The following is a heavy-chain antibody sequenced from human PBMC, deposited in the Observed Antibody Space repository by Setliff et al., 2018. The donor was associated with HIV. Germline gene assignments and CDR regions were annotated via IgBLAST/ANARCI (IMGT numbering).Heavy chain of an antibody. CDR2: ISYDRSNK. V-gene: IGHV3-30*04. CDR3: AKDSSAYFLSGPRRAFDI. CDR1: GFTFSSYA. Sequence: GGSLRLSCAASGFTFSSYAMHWVRQAPGKGLEWLAVISYDRSNKYYADSVRGRFIISRDNSKNTLYLQMNSLRAGDTALYYCAKDSSAYFLSGPRRAFDIWGQGTMVTVSS. J-gene: IGHJ3*02. D-gene: IGHD3-22*01.